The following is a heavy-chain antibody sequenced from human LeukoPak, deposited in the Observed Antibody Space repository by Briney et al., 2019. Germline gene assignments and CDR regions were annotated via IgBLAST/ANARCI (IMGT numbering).Heavy chain of an antibody. D-gene: IGHD3-10*01. CDR3: AKSYYGSGSPDPFRFDP. CDR1: GFTFSSYG. CDR2: ISYDGSNK. J-gene: IGHJ5*02. Sequence: GRSLRLSCAASGFTFSSYGMDWVRQAPGKGLEWVAVISYDGSNKYYADSVKGRFTISRDNSKNTLYLQMNSLRAEDTAVYYCAKSYYGSGSPDPFRFDPWGQGTLVTVSS. V-gene: IGHV3-30*18.